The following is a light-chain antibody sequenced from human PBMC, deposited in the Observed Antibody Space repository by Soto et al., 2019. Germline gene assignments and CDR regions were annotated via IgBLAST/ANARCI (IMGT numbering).Light chain of an antibody. Sequence: DIPMTQSPSTLYASVGDRVTITCRASQSISRSLAWYQQKSGKAPKLLIYDASSLEIGVPSRFSGSGFGTVFTLTISGLQPDDFATYYCQQYQRYFLTVGPGTTVDMK. CDR3: QQYQRYFLT. CDR2: DAS. J-gene: IGKJ3*01. CDR1: QSISRS. V-gene: IGKV1-5*01.